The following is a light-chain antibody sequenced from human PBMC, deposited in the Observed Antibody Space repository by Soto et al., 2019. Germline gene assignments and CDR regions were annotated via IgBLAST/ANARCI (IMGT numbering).Light chain of an antibody. CDR3: QQYDNLPYT. Sequence: DIQMTQSPSSLSASVGDRVTITCQAGQDITNFLNWYQQKPGKAPRLLIYDASNLEKGVPSRFSGSGSWTHFTFTISSLQPEDIATYYCQQYDNLPYTFGQGTKLEIK. CDR2: DAS. J-gene: IGKJ2*01. V-gene: IGKV1-33*01. CDR1: QDITNF.